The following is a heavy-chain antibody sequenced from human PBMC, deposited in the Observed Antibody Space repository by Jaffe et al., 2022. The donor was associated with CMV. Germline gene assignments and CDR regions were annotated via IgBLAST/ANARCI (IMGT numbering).Heavy chain of an antibody. J-gene: IGHJ6*03. D-gene: IGHD3-3*01. CDR1: GFTFSDYY. Sequence: QVQLVESGGGLVKPGGSLRLSCAASGFTFSDYYMSWIRQAPGKGLEWVSYISSSSSYTNYADSVKGRFTISRDNAKNSLYLQMNSLRAEDTAVYYCARTIADVTIFGVVIPSYYYYMDVWGKGTTVTVSS. CDR3: ARTIADVTIFGVVIPSYYYYMDV. V-gene: IGHV3-11*06. CDR2: ISSSSSYT.